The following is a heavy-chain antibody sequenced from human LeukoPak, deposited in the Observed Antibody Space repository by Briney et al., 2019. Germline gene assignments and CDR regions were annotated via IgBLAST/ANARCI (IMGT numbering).Heavy chain of an antibody. CDR1: GGSFSGYY. CDR2: INHSGST. CDR3: ARHPGVTIFGVVSSYAFDI. J-gene: IGHJ3*02. V-gene: IGHV4-34*01. Sequence: SETLSLTCAVYGGSFSGYYWSWIRQPPGKGLEWIGEINHSGSTNYNPSLKSRVTISVDTSKNQFSLKLSSVTAADTAVYYCARHPGVTIFGVVSSYAFDIWGQGTMVTVSS. D-gene: IGHD3-3*01.